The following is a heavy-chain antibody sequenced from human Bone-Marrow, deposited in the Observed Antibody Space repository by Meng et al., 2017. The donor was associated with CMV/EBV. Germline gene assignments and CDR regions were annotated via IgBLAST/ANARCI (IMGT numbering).Heavy chain of an antibody. CDR3: ARDYPEDFWSALDAFEI. Sequence: SETLSLTCAVYGGSFSGYYWSWIRQPPGKGLEWIGEINHSGSTNYNPSLKSRVTISVDTSKNQFSLKLSSVTAADTAVYYCARDYPEDFWSALDAFEIWGQGTMVTVSS. J-gene: IGHJ3*02. V-gene: IGHV4-34*01. D-gene: IGHD3-3*01. CDR2: INHSGST. CDR1: GGSFSGYY.